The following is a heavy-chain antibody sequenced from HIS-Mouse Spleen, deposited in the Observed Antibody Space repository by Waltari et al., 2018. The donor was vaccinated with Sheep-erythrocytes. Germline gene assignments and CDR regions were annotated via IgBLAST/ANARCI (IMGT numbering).Heavy chain of an antibody. J-gene: IGHJ6*02. CDR2: SNPNRGGT. CDR1: GYTFTGYY. D-gene: IGHD3-3*01. V-gene: IGHV1-2*02. CDR3: ARAYYDFWSGMAYYYGMDV. Sequence: QVQLVQSGAEVKKPGASVKVSCKASGYTFTGYYMHWVRQAPGQGLEWMGWSNPNRGGTNYEQKFQGRVTMTRDTSISTAYMELSRLRSDDTAVYYCARAYYDFWSGMAYYYGMDVWGQGTTVTVSS.